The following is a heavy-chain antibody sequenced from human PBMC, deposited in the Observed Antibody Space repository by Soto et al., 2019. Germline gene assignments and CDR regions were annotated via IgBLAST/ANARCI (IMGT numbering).Heavy chain of an antibody. CDR2: IYYSGTS. CDR3: ASRVEGLYSGNDTYDLDY. J-gene: IGHJ4*02. D-gene: IGHD5-12*01. Sequence: SQPLSLPCTVAGGSSINIADRRVRNHQPPGKGLEWIVTIYYSGTSYHHPSLKSRVTISVDTSKNQFSLTLTSVTAADTAVYYCASRVEGLYSGNDTYDLDYWGQGTLVTV. V-gene: IGHV4-39*01. CDR1: GGSSINIADR.